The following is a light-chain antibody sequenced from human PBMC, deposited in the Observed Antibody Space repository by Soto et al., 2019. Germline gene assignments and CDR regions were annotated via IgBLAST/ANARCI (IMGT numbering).Light chain of an antibody. V-gene: IGKV3D-20*02. CDR3: QQRSNWPRA. J-gene: IGKJ5*01. Sequence: EIVLTQSPGTLSLSPGERATLSCRASQSVSSSYLAWYQQKPGQAPRLLIYGASSRATGIPDRFSGSGSGTDFTLTISSLEPEDFAVYYCQQRSNWPRAFGQGTRLENK. CDR1: QSVSSSY. CDR2: GAS.